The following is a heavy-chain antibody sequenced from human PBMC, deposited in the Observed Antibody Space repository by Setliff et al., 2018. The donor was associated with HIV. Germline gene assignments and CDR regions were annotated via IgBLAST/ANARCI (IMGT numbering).Heavy chain of an antibody. CDR3: ARDREAGDWYFDL. D-gene: IGHD6-13*01. V-gene: IGHV1-18*01. Sequence: GASVKVSCKTSGYTFTNYAMHWVRQAPGQNLEWMGWISAYNGNINYAQKFQGRVTMTTDTSTSTAHMELRSLRSDDTAVYYCARDREAGDWYFDLWGRGTLVTVSS. J-gene: IGHJ2*01. CDR2: ISAYNGNI. CDR1: GYTFTNYA.